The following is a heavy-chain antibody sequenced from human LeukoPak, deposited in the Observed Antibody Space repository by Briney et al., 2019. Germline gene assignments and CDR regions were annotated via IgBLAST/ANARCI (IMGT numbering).Heavy chain of an antibody. CDR1: GFTFSSYA. V-gene: IGHV3-7*01. J-gene: IGHJ4*02. D-gene: IGHD3-22*01. Sequence: GGSLRLSCEASGFTFSSYAMSWVRQAPGKGLEWVANIKQDGSEKYYVDSVKGRFTISRDNAQNSLFLQMNSLRAEDTAVYYCARGYYYDSSGYYVDYWGQGTLVTVSS. CDR2: IKQDGSEK. CDR3: ARGYYYDSSGYYVDY.